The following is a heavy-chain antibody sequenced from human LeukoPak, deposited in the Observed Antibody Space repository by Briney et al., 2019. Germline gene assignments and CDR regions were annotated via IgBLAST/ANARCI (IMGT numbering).Heavy chain of an antibody. Sequence: GGSLRLSCAASGFTFSGYSINWVRQAPGKGLEWVSSISSSSSYIYYADSVKGRFTISRDNAKNSLYLQMNSLRAEDTAVYYCARDRRGLLYYFVHWGEVTLVTVSS. V-gene: IGHV3-21*01. CDR2: ISSSSSYI. CDR1: GFTFSGYS. D-gene: IGHD3-10*01. CDR3: ARDRRGLLYYFVH. J-gene: IGHJ4*02.